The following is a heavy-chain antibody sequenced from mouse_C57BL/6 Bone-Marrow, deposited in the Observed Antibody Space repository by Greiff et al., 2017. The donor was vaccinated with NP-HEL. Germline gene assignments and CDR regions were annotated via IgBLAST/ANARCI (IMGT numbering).Heavy chain of an antibody. V-gene: IGHV5-6*01. D-gene: IGHD2-3*01. J-gene: IGHJ4*01. CDR1: GFTFSSYG. Sequence: EVKLMESGGDLVKPGGSLKLSCAASGFTFSSYGMSWVRQTPDKRLEWVATISSGGSYTYYPDSVKGRFTISRDNAKNTLYLQMSSLKSEDTAMYYCARHLRGWLLRKYYAMDYWGQGTSVTVSS. CDR3: ARHLRGWLLRKYYAMDY. CDR2: ISSGGSYT.